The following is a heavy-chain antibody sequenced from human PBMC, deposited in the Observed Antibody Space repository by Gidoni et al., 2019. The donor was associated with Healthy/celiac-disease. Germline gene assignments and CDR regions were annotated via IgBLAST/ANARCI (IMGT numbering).Heavy chain of an antibody. D-gene: IGHD3-3*01. CDR3: ASFGLRFLEWLFEPEVWFDP. Sequence: STYYNPSLKSRVTISVDTSKNQFSLKLSSVTAADTAVYYCASFGLRFLEWLFEPEVWFDPWGQGTLVTVSS. CDR2: ST. J-gene: IGHJ5*02. V-gene: IGHV4-39*01.